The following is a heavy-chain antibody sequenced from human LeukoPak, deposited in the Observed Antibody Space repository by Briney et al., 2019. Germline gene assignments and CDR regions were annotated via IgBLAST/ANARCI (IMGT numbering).Heavy chain of an antibody. J-gene: IGHJ4*02. CDR3: ARDARAAAGTFPLDY. D-gene: IGHD6-13*01. V-gene: IGHV3-21*01. CDR2: ISSSSSYI. Sequence: GGSLRLSCAASGFTFSSYSMNWVRQAPGKGLEWVSSISSSSSYIYYADSVKGRFTISRDNAKNSLYLQMNSLRAEDTAVYYCARDARAAAGTFPLDYWGQGTLVTASS. CDR1: GFTFSSYS.